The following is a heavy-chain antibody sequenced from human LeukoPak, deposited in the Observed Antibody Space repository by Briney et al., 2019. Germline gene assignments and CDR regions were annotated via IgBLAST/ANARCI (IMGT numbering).Heavy chain of an antibody. V-gene: IGHV3-48*01. CDR1: GFTFSSHS. CDR3: ARGAYYYED. CDR2: ISSSSSTI. Sequence: GGSLRLSCAASGFTFSSHSMNWVRQAPGKGLEWVSYISSSSSTIYYADSVKGRFSISRDNAKNSLYLQMNSLRAEDTAVYYCARGAYYYEDWGQGTLVTVSS. D-gene: IGHD3-22*01. J-gene: IGHJ4*02.